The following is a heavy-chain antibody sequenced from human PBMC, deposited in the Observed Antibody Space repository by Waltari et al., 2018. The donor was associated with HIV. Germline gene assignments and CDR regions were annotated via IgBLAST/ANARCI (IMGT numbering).Heavy chain of an antibody. J-gene: IGHJ3*02. Sequence: GGSLRLSCAASGFTFRSYNMNWVRQAPGKGLEWVSSISISSRYIYYADTLMGRFTISRDTAKSSLYLHMDSLRAEDTAVYYCARTRGMYYYDSGVAVFDAFDIWGQGTMVTVSS. CDR2: ISISSRYI. CDR3: ARTRGMYYYDSGVAVFDAFDI. CDR1: GFTFRSYN. D-gene: IGHD3-22*01. V-gene: IGHV3-21*01.